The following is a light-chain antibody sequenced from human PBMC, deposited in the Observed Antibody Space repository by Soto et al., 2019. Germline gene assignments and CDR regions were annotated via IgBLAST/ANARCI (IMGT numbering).Light chain of an antibody. Sequence: QSALTQPRSVSGSPGQSVTISCTGTSSDVGRYEYVSWYQQHPGKAPKLMIYDVTKRPPGVPDRFSDSNSGNTASLTSSGVQADYQADCDCCSYAGGYTQVVFGGGTKLTVL. CDR3: CSYAGGYTQVV. CDR2: DVT. CDR1: SSDVGRYEY. J-gene: IGLJ3*02. V-gene: IGLV2-11*01.